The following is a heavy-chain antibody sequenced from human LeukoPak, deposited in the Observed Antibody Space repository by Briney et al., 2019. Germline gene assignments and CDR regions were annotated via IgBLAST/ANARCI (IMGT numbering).Heavy chain of an antibody. CDR2: IYYSGSS. J-gene: IGHJ4*02. D-gene: IGHD5-18*01. CDR3: ARDGGTAMDI. Sequence: SETRSITCTDPGGYISSHYWSWIRQPPSNALEWIGYIYYSGSSNYNPSLKSRVTISVDTSKNQFSLRLSSVTAADTAVYYCARDGGTAMDIWGQGTLVTVSS. V-gene: IGHV4-59*11. CDR1: GGYISSHY.